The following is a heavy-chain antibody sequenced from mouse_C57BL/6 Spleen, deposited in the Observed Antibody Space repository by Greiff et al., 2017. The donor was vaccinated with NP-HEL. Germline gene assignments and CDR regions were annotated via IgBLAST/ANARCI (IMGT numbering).Heavy chain of an antibody. CDR2: ISGGGGNT. D-gene: IGHD1-1*01. CDR1: GFTFSSYT. V-gene: IGHV5-9*01. J-gene: IGHJ2*01. Sequence: EVKVVESGGGLVKPGGSLKLSCAASGFTFSSYTMSWVRQTPEKRLEWVATISGGGGNTYYPDSVKGRFTISRDNAKNTLYLQMSSLRSEDTALYYCAGHKLRSFFDYWGQGTTLTVSS. CDR3: AGHKLRSFFDY.